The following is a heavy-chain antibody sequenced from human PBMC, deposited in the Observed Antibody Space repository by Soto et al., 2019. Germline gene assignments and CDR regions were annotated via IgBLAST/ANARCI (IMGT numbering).Heavy chain of an antibody. V-gene: IGHV1-69*13. Sequence: SVKVSCTASGGTISSYAISWVRQAPGQGLEWMGGIIPIFGTANYAQKFQGRVTITADESTSTAYMELSSLRSEDTAVYYCARERYYGSGSYYNWFDPWGQGTLVTVSS. J-gene: IGHJ5*02. CDR1: GGTISSYA. CDR3: ARERYYGSGSYYNWFDP. CDR2: IIPIFGTA. D-gene: IGHD3-10*01.